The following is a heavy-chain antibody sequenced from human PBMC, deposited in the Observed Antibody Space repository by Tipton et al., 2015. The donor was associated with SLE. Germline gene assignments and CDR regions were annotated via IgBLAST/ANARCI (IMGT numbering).Heavy chain of an antibody. V-gene: IGHV4-31*03. CDR3: ATIFSYSPHDPFDI. Sequence: TLSLTCSVSNASVNSGAYYWSWVRQHPGKGLEYIGYIYYTRSTYSNPSLKSRVSISLDTSKNQFSLRLTSVTAADTAMYYCATIFSYSPHDPFDIWGQGTMVTVSS. J-gene: IGHJ3*02. CDR2: IYYTRST. D-gene: IGHD1-26*01. CDR1: NASVNSGAYY.